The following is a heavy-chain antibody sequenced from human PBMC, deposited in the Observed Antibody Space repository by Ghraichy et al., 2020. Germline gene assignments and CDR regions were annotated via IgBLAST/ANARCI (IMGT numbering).Heavy chain of an antibody. CDR1: GFTFINAW. D-gene: IGHD3-10*01. CDR3: TKTVGDWDAFDI. V-gene: IGHV3-15*01. J-gene: IGHJ3*02. CDR2: IKSKAYRGTT. Sequence: GGSLRLSCAASGFTFINAWMSWVRQAPGKGLEWVGRIKSKAYRGTTDYAAPVKGRFTISRDDSKSTLDLQMNSLQTEDTAVYYCTKTVGDWDAFDIWGQGTMVTVSS.